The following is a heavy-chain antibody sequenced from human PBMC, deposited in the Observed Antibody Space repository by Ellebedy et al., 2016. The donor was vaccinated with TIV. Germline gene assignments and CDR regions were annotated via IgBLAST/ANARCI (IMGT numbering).Heavy chain of an antibody. CDR3: APGGTTKVKKGFGY. J-gene: IGHJ4*02. D-gene: IGHD3-16*01. CDR1: GFTFSRYA. Sequence: GESLKISCAASGFTFSRYAMSWVRQAPGKGLEWVSGIFGSGGGISYADSVRGRFTISRDNSKSTLYLQMDSLRDDDTAVYYCAPGGTTKVKKGFGYWGQGNLVTVSS. CDR2: IFGSGGGI. V-gene: IGHV3-23*01.